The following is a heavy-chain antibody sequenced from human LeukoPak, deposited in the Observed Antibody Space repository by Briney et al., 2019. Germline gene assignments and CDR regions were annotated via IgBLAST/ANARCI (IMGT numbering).Heavy chain of an antibody. V-gene: IGHV1-69*05. CDR2: IIPIFGTA. D-gene: IGHD3-3*01. CDR3: ARDLLWSGSIGWFDP. CDR1: GGTFSSYA. Sequence: SVKVSCKVSGGTFSSYAISWVRQAPGQGLEWMGGIIPIFGTANYAQKFQGRVTITTDESTSTAYMELSSLRSEDTAVYYCARDLLWSGSIGWFDPWGQGTLVTVSS. J-gene: IGHJ5*02.